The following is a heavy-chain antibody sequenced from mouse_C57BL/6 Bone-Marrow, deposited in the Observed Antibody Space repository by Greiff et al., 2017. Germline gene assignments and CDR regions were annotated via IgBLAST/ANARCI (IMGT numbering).Heavy chain of an antibody. CDR1: GYTFTSYW. Sequence: QVQLQQPGAELVMPGASVKLSCKASGYTFTSYWMHWVKQRPGQGLEWIGEIDPSDSYTNYNHKFKGKSTLTVDKSSSTAYMQLSSLTSKDSAVYYFSLYDYDEAWFAYWGQGTLVTVSA. CDR3: SLYDYDEAWFAY. CDR2: IDPSDSYT. J-gene: IGHJ3*01. V-gene: IGHV1-69*01. D-gene: IGHD2-4*01.